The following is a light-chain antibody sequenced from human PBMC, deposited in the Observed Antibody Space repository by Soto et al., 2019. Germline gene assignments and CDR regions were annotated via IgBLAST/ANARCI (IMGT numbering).Light chain of an antibody. CDR2: AAS. CDR1: QGISSY. V-gene: IGKV1-9*01. J-gene: IGKJ2*01. CDR3: QQLNSYLPT. Sequence: IQLTQSPSSLSASVGDRVTITCRASQGISSYLAWYQQKPWKAPKFLIYAASTLQRGVPSRFSGSGSGTDFTLTIRSLQTEDVATSFCQQLNSYLPTFGQGKDLDIK.